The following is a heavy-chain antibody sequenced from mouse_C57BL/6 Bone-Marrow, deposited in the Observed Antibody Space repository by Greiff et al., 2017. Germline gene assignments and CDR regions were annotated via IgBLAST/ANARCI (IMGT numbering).Heavy chain of an antibody. CDR1: GFTFSSYG. CDR2: ISSGGSYT. Sequence: EVQVVESGGDLVKPGGSLKLSCAASGFTFSSYGMSWVRQTPDKRLEWVATISSGGSYTYYPDSVKGRFTISRDNAKNTLYLQMSSLKSEDTAMYYCASEDSSGSWFAYWGQGTLVTVSA. J-gene: IGHJ3*01. CDR3: ASEDSSGSWFAY. D-gene: IGHD3-2*02. V-gene: IGHV5-6*01.